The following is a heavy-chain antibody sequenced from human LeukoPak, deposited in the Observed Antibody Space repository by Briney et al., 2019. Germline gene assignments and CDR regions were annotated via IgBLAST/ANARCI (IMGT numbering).Heavy chain of an antibody. V-gene: IGHV4-4*02. J-gene: IGHJ4*02. CDR1: GGSISGSDW. CDR3: ARGRLGGSGSYYNVLDY. CDR2: IYHSGST. D-gene: IGHD3-10*01. Sequence: PSETLSLTCAVSGGSISGSDWWSWVRPPPGKGLEWIGEIYHSGSTNYNPSLKSRVTISVDKSKNQFSLKLSSVTAADTAVYYCARGRLGGSGSYYNVLDYWGQGTLVTVSS.